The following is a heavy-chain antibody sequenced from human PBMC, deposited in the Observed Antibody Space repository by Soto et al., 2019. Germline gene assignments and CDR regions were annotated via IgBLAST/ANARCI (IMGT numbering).Heavy chain of an antibody. CDR3: ARQDRRYRSGWYFRYYGMDV. D-gene: IGHD6-19*01. Sequence: PGESLKISCKGSGYSFTSYWISWVRQMPGKGLGWMGRIDPSDSYTNYSPSFQGHVTISADKSISTAYLQWSSLKASDTAMYYCARQDRRYRSGWYFRYYGMDVWGQGTTVTVSS. CDR1: GYSFTSYW. V-gene: IGHV5-10-1*01. J-gene: IGHJ6*02. CDR2: IDPSDSYT.